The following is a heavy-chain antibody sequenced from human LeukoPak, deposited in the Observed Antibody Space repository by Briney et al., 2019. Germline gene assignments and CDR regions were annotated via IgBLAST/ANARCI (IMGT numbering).Heavy chain of an antibody. D-gene: IGHD6-6*01. CDR3: ARYSSSPSYYMDV. Sequence: GGSLRLSCAAPGFTFSSYWMHWVRQAPGKGLVWVSRINSDGSSTSYADSVKGRFTISRDNAKNTLYLQMNSLRAEDTAVYYCARYSSSPSYYMDVWGKGTTVTVSS. J-gene: IGHJ6*03. V-gene: IGHV3-74*01. CDR2: INSDGSST. CDR1: GFTFSSYW.